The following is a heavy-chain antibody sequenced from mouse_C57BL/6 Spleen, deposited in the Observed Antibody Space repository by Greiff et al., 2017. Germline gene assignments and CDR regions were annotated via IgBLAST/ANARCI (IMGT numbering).Heavy chain of an antibody. Sequence: QVQLQQSGPELVKPGASVKISCKASGYTFTDYYINWVKQRPGQGLEWIGWIFPGSGSTYYNEKFKGKATLTVDKSSSTAYMLLSSLTSEDSAVYFCARGGATVLAVGDYAMDYWGQGTSVTVSS. CDR1: GYTFTDYY. CDR2: IFPGSGST. V-gene: IGHV1-75*01. D-gene: IGHD1-1*01. CDR3: ARGGATVLAVGDYAMDY. J-gene: IGHJ4*01.